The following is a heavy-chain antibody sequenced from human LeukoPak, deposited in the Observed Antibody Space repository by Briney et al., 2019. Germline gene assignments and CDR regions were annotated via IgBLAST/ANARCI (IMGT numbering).Heavy chain of an antibody. D-gene: IGHD2-15*01. J-gene: IGHJ5*02. CDR3: ARDVVVVAATEQLNWFDP. CDR2: IYHSGST. V-gene: IGHV4-4*02. CDR1: GGSISSSNW. Sequence: SETLSLTCAVSGGSISSSNWWSWVRQPPGKGLEWIGEIYHSGSTNYNPSLKSRVTISVDKSKNQFSLKLSSVTAADTAVYYCARDVVVVAATEQLNWFDPWGQGTLVTVSS.